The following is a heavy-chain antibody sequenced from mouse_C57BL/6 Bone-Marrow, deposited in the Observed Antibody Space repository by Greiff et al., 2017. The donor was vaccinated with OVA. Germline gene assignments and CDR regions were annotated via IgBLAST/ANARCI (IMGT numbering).Heavy chain of an antibody. V-gene: IGHV1-18*01. D-gene: IGHD2-3*01. CDR1: GYTFTDYN. Sequence: EVQLQQSGPELVKPGASVKIPCKASGYTFTDYNMDWVKQSHGKSLEWIGDINPNNGGTIYNQKFKGKATLTVDKSSSTAYMELRSLTSEDTAVYYCARAAYDGYYDYFDYWGQGTTLTVSS. J-gene: IGHJ2*01. CDR2: INPNNGGT. CDR3: ARAAYDGYYDYFDY.